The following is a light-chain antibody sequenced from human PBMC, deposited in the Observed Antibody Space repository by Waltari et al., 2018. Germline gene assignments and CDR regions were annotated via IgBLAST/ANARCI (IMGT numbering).Light chain of an antibody. V-gene: IGLV3-1*01. CDR3: QAWDSGTYVV. CDR1: KLGEKY. J-gene: IGLJ2*01. Sequence: SYELSQPPSVSVSPGPTASITCSGAKLGEKYASWYQQKPGQSPVLVIHQDGKRPSGIPERFSGSNSGNTATLTISGTQALDEADYYCQAWDSGTYVVFGGGTKLTVL. CDR2: QDG.